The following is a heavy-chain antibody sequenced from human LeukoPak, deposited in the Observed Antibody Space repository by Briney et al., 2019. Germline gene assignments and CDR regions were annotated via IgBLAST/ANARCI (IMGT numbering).Heavy chain of an antibody. J-gene: IGHJ5*02. CDR1: GFTFSSYG. D-gene: IGHD2-15*01. CDR2: ISYDGSNK. V-gene: IGHV3-30*18. Sequence: PGRSLRLSCAASGFTFSSYGMHWVRQAPGEGLEWVAVISYDGSNKYYADSVKGRFTTSRDNSKNTLYLQMNSLRAEDTAVYYCAKAGPGEYCSGGSCYSTLGPILFDPWGQGTLVTVSS. CDR3: AKAGPGEYCSGGSCYSTLGPILFDP.